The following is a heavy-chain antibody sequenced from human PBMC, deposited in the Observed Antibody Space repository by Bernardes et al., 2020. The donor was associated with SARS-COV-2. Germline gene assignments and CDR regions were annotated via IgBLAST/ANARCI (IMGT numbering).Heavy chain of an antibody. Sequence: ASVKVSCKASGYTFISYGISWVRQAPGQGLEWMGWISVYNGNTNYAQKFQGRVTMTTDTSTSTAYMELRSLRSDDTAVYYCARRHSYGFLVSGMDVWGQGTTVTVSS. D-gene: IGHD5-18*01. V-gene: IGHV1-18*01. CDR2: ISVYNGNT. CDR3: ARRHSYGFLVSGMDV. CDR1: GYTFISYG. J-gene: IGHJ6*02.